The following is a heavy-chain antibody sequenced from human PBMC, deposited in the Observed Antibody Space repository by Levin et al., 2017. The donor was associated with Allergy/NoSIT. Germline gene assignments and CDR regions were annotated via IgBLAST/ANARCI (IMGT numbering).Heavy chain of an antibody. Sequence: PGGSLRLSCAASGFTFSSYAMSWVRQAPGKGLEWVSAISGSGGSTYYADSVKGRFTISRDNSKNTLYLQMNSLRAEDTAVYYCAKGMVRGARSYYYYGMDVWGQGTTVTVSS. CDR1: GFTFSSYA. D-gene: IGHD3-10*01. J-gene: IGHJ6*02. CDR2: ISGSGGST. CDR3: AKGMVRGARSYYYYGMDV. V-gene: IGHV3-23*01.